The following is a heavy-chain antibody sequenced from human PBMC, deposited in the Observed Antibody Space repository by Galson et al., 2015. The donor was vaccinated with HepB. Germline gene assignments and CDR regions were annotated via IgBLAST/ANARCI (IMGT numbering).Heavy chain of an antibody. Sequence: SVKVSCKASGYTFTSYYMHWVRQAPGQGLEWMGIINPSGGSTSYAQKFQGRVTMTRDTSTSTVYMELSSLRSEDTAVYYCARGGDSWEVGRLVRYFDYWGQGTLVTVSS. CDR1: GYTFTSYY. J-gene: IGHJ4*02. CDR2: INPSGGST. CDR3: ARGGDSWEVGRLVRYFDY. D-gene: IGHD1-26*01. V-gene: IGHV1-46*01.